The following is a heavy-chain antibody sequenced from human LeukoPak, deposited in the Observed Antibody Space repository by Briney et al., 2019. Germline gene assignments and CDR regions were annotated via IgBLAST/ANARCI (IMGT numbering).Heavy chain of an antibody. CDR1: GFTFSSYG. V-gene: IGHV3-30*18. CDR3: AKGFSGYDYAFDI. D-gene: IGHD5-12*01. Sequence: PGGSLRLSCAASGFTFSSYGIHWVRQAPGKGLEWVAGMSYDGRNTFYADSVKGRFTISRDNSKNTLYLQMNSLRAEDTAVYYCAKGFSGYDYAFDIWGQRTMVTVSS. CDR2: MSYDGRNT. J-gene: IGHJ3*02.